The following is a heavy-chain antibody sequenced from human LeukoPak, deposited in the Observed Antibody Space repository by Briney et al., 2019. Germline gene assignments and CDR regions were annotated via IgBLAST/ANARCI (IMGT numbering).Heavy chain of an antibody. Sequence: PGRSLRLSCAASGFTFDNYAMHWVRQPPGKGLEWVSGISWKGGSIGYADSVKGRFTISRDNAKNSLYLQMNSLRAEDTAVYYCARRWLQSYAFDIWGQGTMVTVSS. CDR3: ARRWLQSYAFDI. CDR2: ISWKGGSI. J-gene: IGHJ3*02. V-gene: IGHV3-9*01. D-gene: IGHD5-24*01. CDR1: GFTFDNYA.